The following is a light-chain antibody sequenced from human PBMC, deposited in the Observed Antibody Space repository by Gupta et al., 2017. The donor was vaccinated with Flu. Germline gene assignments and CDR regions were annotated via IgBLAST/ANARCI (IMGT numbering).Light chain of an antibody. J-gene: IGLJ3*02. V-gene: IGLV2-14*01. CDR2: EVT. Sequence: QSALAQPASVSGSPGQSIAISCTGSNSDVGGYNVVSWYQQHPGKAPKLLIYEVTNRASGVANCFSGSKSGNTASLTIAGLQAEDEADYYCSSYTTSRTLVFGGGTKLTVL. CDR1: NSDVGGYNV. CDR3: SSYTTSRTLV.